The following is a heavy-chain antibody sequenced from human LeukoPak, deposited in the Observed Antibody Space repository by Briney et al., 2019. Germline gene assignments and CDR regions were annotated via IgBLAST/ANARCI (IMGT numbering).Heavy chain of an antibody. CDR1: GFTFSSYG. Sequence: PGGSLRLFCAASGFTFSSYGMHWVRQAPGKGLEWVALIWYDGNNKYYADSVKGRFTISRDNSKNTLYLQMNSLRAEDTAVYYCARVGYCSSTSCSTSYYYGMDVWGQGTTVTISS. CDR3: ARVGYCSSTSCSTSYYYGMDV. J-gene: IGHJ6*02. D-gene: IGHD2-2*02. CDR2: IWYDGNNK. V-gene: IGHV3-33*01.